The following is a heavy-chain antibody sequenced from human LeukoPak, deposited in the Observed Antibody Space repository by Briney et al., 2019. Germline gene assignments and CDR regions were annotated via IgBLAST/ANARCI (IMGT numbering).Heavy chain of an antibody. Sequence: ASVTVSCKAPGYTSTGYYMHWVRQAPGQGLEWMGRINPNSGGTNYAQKFQGRVTMARDTSISTAYMELSRLRSDDTAVYYCARAQEGPYYDFWSGSPVDYGMDVWGQGTTVTVSS. V-gene: IGHV1-2*06. CDR1: GYTSTGYY. CDR2: INPNSGGT. CDR3: ARAQEGPYYDFWSGSPVDYGMDV. D-gene: IGHD3-3*01. J-gene: IGHJ6*02.